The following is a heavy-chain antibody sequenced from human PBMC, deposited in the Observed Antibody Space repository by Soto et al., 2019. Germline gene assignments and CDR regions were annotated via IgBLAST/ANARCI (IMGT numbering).Heavy chain of an antibody. Sequence: EVQLVESGGGLVQPGGSLRVSCAASGFTFSSYSINWVRQAPGKGLEWVSYISGSSTIYYADSVKGRFTISRDNAKNSLYLQMNSLRDEDTAVYYCARVGLGLLGMDVWGQGNTVTVSS. CDR3: ARVGLGLLGMDV. V-gene: IGHV3-48*02. CDR2: ISGSSTI. D-gene: IGHD3-16*01. CDR1: GFTFSSYS. J-gene: IGHJ6*02.